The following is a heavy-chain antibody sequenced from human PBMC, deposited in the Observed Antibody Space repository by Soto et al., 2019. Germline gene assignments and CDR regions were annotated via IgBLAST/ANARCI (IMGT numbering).Heavy chain of an antibody. CDR2: IYWDDDK. V-gene: IGHV2-5*02. J-gene: IGHJ5*02. D-gene: IGHD5-12*01. CDR3: AHSRDRYNYPPTPTWFDP. Sequence: QITLKESGPTLVKPTQTLTLTCTFSGFSLSTSGVGVGWIRQPPGKALEWLALIYWDDDKRYSPSLKSRITITKDTSNNQVVLKMTNMDPVDTATYYCAHSRDRYNYPPTPTWFDPWGQGTLVTVSS. CDR1: GFSLSTSGVG.